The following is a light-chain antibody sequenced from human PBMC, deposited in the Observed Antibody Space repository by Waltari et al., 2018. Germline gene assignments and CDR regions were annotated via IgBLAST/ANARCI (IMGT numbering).Light chain of an antibody. Sequence: EIVLTQSPGTLSLSPGERATLSRRASQGVGKYLALYQQRPGQAPRLLLYHTSIRATGIPDRFSGSGYGTDFSLTISRLEPEDFAVYYCQKYDFLPATFGQGTTVEIK. CDR1: QGVGKY. CDR3: QKYDFLPAT. J-gene: IGKJ1*01. CDR2: HTS. V-gene: IGKV3-20*01.